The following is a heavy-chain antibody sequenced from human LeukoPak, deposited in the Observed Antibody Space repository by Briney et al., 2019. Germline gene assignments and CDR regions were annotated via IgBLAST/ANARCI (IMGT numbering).Heavy chain of an antibody. D-gene: IGHD3-10*01. Sequence: SETLSLTCTVSGGSISSGDYYWSWIRQPPGKGLEWIGHIYYSGSTYYNPSLKSRVTISVDTSKNQFSLKLSSVTAADTAVYYCASQVRGVISTDYWGQGTLVTVSS. J-gene: IGHJ4*02. CDR2: IYYSGST. CDR1: GGSISSGDYY. V-gene: IGHV4-30-4*01. CDR3: ASQVRGVISTDY.